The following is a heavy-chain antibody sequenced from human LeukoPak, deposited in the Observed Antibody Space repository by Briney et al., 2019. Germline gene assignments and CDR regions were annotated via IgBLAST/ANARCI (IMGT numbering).Heavy chain of an antibody. CDR1: GFTFSSYA. J-gene: IGHJ4*02. D-gene: IGHD3-3*01. CDR2: ISGSGGST. Sequence: GGSLRLSCAASGFTFSSYAMSWVRRAPGKGLEWVSAISGSGGSTYYADSVKGRFTISRDNSKNTLYLQMNSLRAEDTAVYYCAKDLLSGYSRVSFDYWGQGTLVTVSS. V-gene: IGHV3-23*01. CDR3: AKDLLSGYSRVSFDY.